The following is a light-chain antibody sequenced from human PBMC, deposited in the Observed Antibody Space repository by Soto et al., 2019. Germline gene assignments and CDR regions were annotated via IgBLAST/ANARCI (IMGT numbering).Light chain of an antibody. Sequence: AIQMTQSPSSLSASVGDRVTITCRASQDIRNELGWYQQKPGKAPKLRIYASSSLQSGAPSRFSGSGSGTDFTLTISSLQPEDFATYYCLQDSKYPRTFGQGTKVEIK. CDR3: LQDSKYPRT. V-gene: IGKV1-6*01. CDR1: QDIRNE. CDR2: ASS. J-gene: IGKJ1*01.